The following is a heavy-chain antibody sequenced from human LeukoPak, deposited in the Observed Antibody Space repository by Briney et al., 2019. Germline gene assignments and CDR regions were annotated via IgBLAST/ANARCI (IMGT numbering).Heavy chain of an antibody. Sequence: GGSLRLSCAASGFTFSSYEMNWVRQAPGKGLEWVSYISSGGNTIYYADSVKGRFTVSRDNAKNSLYLQMNSLRAEDTAVYYCAREGTAMVSFDYWGQGTLVTVSS. CDR2: ISSGGNTI. V-gene: IGHV3-48*03. D-gene: IGHD5-18*01. CDR3: AREGTAMVSFDY. CDR1: GFTFSSYE. J-gene: IGHJ4*02.